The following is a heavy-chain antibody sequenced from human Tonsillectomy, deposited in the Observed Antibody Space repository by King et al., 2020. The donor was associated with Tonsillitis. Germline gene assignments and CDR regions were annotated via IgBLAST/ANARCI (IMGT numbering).Heavy chain of an antibody. CDR3: ARDFYGSGCYFPPYFDY. D-gene: IGHD3-10*01. CDR2: IYSGGST. J-gene: IGHJ4*02. V-gene: IGHV3-53*01. CDR1: GFTVTSNY. Sequence: VQLVESGGGLIQPGGSLRLSCSASGFTVTSNYMSWVRQAPGKGLEWVSVIYSGGSTYYADSVKGRFTISKDNSKNTLYLQMNSLRAEDTAVYYCARDFYGSGCYFPPYFDYWGQGTLVTVSS.